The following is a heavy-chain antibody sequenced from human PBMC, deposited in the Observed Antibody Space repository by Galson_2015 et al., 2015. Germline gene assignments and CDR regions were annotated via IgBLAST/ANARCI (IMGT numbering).Heavy chain of an antibody. CDR1: GASISSVGYY. J-gene: IGHJ4*02. D-gene: IGHD4-17*01. CDR2: ISYSGST. CDR3: ARTTTVMTD. Sequence: TLSLTCTVSGASISSVGYYWSWIRQRPGKGLEWIGYISYSGSTYYNPSLKSRLTISIDTSKNQFSLKLSSVTAADTALYYCARTTTVMTDWGQGTLVTASS. V-gene: IGHV4-31*03.